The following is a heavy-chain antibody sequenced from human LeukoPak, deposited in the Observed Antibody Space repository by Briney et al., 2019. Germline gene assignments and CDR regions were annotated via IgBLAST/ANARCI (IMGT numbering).Heavy chain of an antibody. CDR3: ASTTFWGYYYYMDV. CDR1: GFTVSSNY. D-gene: IGHD3-16*01. J-gene: IGHJ6*03. CDR2: IYSGGST. V-gene: IGHV3-53*01. Sequence: PGGSLRLSCAASGFTVSSNYMSWVRQAPGKGLEWVSVIYSGGSTYYADSVKGRFTISRDNSKNTLYLQMNSLRAEDTAVYYCASTTFWGYYYYMDVWGKGTTVTISS.